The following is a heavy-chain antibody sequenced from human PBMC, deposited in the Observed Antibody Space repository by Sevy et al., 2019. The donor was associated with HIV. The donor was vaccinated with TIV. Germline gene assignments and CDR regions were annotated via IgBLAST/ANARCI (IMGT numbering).Heavy chain of an antibody. J-gene: IGHJ4*02. CDR2: MTPSSRET. CDR3: ARNLYGSGTFDY. D-gene: IGHD3-10*01. V-gene: IGHV1-8*01. CDR1: RYTFTSYD. Sequence: ASVKVSCKASRYTFTSYDINWVRQAAGQGLEWVGWMTPSSRETDYAQKFEGRITMTGDTSISTAYLELSSLTSEDTAVYFCARNLYGSGTFDYWGQGTLVTVSS.